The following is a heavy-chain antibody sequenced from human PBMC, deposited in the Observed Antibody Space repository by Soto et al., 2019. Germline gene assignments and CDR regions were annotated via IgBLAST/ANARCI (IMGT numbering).Heavy chain of an antibody. CDR2: SSNSGTYT. CDR1: GFIFSDYY. J-gene: IGHJ4*02. V-gene: IGHV3-11*06. D-gene: IGHD3-10*02. Sequence: LRLSCEASGFIFSDYYMSCIRQAPGKGLEWLSYSSNSGTYTRYADSVKGRFSISRDNAKNSLYLQINSLRGEDTAIYYCARSGDNYNVLDFWGKGTPVTVSS. CDR3: ARSGDNYNVLDF.